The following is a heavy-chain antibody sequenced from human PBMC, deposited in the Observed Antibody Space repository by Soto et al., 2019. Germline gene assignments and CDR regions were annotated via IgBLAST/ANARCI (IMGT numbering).Heavy chain of an antibody. D-gene: IGHD1-26*01. J-gene: IGHJ4*02. CDR2: IYSGGNT. CDR1: GFTVSSEY. V-gene: IGHV3-53*01. CDR3: ERGSGSRLFDY. Sequence: GGSLRLSCAASGFTVSSEYMSWVRQAPGKGLEWVSVIYSGGNTYYADSVKGRFTIPRDTSKNTLHLQMNSLRAEDTAVYYCERGSGSRLFDYWGQGALVTVSS.